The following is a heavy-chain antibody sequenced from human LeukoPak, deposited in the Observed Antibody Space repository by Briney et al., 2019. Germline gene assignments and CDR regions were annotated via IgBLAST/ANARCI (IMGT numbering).Heavy chain of an antibody. D-gene: IGHD6-19*01. J-gene: IGHJ5*02. Sequence: GRSLRLSCAASGFTFDDYATHWVRQAPGKGLEWVSGISWNSGSIGYADSVKGRFTISRDNAKNSLYLQMNSLRAEDTALYYCPKESIAVADGGWFDPWGQGTLVTVSS. CDR2: ISWNSGSI. CDR3: PKESIAVADGGWFDP. CDR1: GFTFDDYA. V-gene: IGHV3-9*01.